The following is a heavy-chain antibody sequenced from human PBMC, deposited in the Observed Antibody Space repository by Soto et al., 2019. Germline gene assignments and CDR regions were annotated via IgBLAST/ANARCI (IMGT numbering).Heavy chain of an antibody. Sequence: GASLKVSCKASGYTFTSYYMHWVRQAPGQGLEWMGIINPSGGSTSYAQKFQGRVTMTRDTSTSTVYMELSSLRSEDTAVYYCARDGDDFWSGYYYSFDYWGQGTLVTVSS. V-gene: IGHV1-46*01. CDR2: INPSGGST. D-gene: IGHD3-3*01. CDR3: ARDGDDFWSGYYYSFDY. J-gene: IGHJ4*02. CDR1: GYTFTSYY.